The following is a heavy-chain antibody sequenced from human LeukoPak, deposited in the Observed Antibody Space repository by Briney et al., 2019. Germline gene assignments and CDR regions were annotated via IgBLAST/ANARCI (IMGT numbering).Heavy chain of an antibody. CDR2: ISSSGSTI. D-gene: IGHD6-13*01. CDR3: ARIQEGRQQLGRPDY. V-gene: IGHV3-11*01. CDR1: GFTFSDYY. J-gene: IGHJ4*02. Sequence: GGSLRLSCAASGFTFSDYYMSWIHQAPGKGLEWVSHISSSGSTIYYADSVKGRFTISRDNAKNSLYLQMNSLRAEDTAVYYCARIQEGRQQLGRPDYWGQGTLVTVSS.